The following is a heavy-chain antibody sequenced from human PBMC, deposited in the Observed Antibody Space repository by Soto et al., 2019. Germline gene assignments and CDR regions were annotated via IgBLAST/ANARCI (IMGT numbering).Heavy chain of an antibody. D-gene: IGHD3-3*01. CDR1: GFTFSRYG. Sequence: LRLSCEASGFTFSRYGMHWVRQAPGKGLEWVAVIWYDGSKKYYADSVKGRFTISRDNSKNTLYLQMNSLRAEHTAVYYCARDRAGGYYDFWSGYPGYYYGMDVWGQGTTVTVSS. J-gene: IGHJ6*02. V-gene: IGHV3-33*01. CDR3: ARDRAGGYYDFWSGYPGYYYGMDV. CDR2: IWYDGSKK.